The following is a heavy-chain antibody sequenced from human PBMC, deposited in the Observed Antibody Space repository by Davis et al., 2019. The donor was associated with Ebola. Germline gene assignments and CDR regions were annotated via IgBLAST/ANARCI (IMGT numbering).Heavy chain of an antibody. V-gene: IGHV4-39*07. CDR2: INHSGST. D-gene: IGHD6-6*01. J-gene: IGHJ4*02. CDR3: ARLYSSSSLDY. CDR1: GGSISSGGYY. Sequence: PSETLSLTCTVSGGSISSGGYYWSWIRQPPGKGLEWIGEINHSGSTNYNPSLKSRVTISVDTSKNQFSLKLSSVTAADTAVYYCARLYSSSSLDYWGQGTLVTVSS.